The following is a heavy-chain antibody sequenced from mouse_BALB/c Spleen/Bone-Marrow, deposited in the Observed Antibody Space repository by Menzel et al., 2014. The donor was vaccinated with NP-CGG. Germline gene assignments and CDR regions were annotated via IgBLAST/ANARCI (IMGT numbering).Heavy chain of an antibody. CDR3: ARSHGYYPYWYFDV. CDR2: IDPSDSET. Sequence: QVQLKQSGAELVKPGAPVKLSCKASGYTFTSYWMNWVKQRPGRGLEWIGRIDPSDSETHYNQKFKDKATLTVDKSSSTAYIQLSSLTSEDSAVYYCARSHGYYPYWYFDVWSAGTTVTVSS. D-gene: IGHD2-3*01. J-gene: IGHJ1*01. V-gene: IGHV1-69*02. CDR1: GYTFTSYW.